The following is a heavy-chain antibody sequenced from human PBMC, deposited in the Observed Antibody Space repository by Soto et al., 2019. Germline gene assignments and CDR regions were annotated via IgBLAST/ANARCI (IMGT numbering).Heavy chain of an antibody. V-gene: IGHV3-30*04. J-gene: IGHJ4*02. CDR3: ARDPYLDY. CDR2: ISYDGRND. Sequence: GGSLRLSCAASGFTFNSYPLHWVRQAPGKGLEWVAVISYDGRNDYYGDSVRGRFTISRDNSKNMVYLQMNSLTPEDTAVYYCARDPYLDYGGQGTLVTVSS. CDR1: GFTFNSYP.